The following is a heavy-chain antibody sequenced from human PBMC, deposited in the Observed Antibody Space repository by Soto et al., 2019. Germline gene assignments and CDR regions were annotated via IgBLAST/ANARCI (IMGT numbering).Heavy chain of an antibody. J-gene: IGHJ6*03. D-gene: IGHD4-17*01. CDR2: IIPILGIA. V-gene: IGHV1-69*04. CDR3: AREGGGDYRFYYYYYMDV. CDR1: GGTFSSYT. Sequence: SVKVSCKASGGTFSSYTISWVRQAPGQGLEWMGMIIPILGIANYAQKFQGRVTITADKSTSTAYMELSILRSEDTAVYYCAREGGGDYRFYYYYYMDVWGKGTTVTVSS.